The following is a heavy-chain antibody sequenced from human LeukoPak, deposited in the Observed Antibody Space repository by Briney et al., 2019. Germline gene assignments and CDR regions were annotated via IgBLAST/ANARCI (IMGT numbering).Heavy chain of an antibody. D-gene: IGHD2-2*02. CDR2: ISAYNGNT. CDR1: GYTFTSHG. V-gene: IGHV1-18*01. CDR3: ARSHVVVVPAAIRSRSDTNYYYMDV. Sequence: ASVKVSCKASGYTFTSHGIIWVRQAPGQGLEWMGWISAYNGNTNYAQKLHGRVTMTTDTSTSTAYMELRSLRSDDTAVYYCARSHVVVVPAAIRSRSDTNYYYMDVWGKGTTVTVSS. J-gene: IGHJ6*03.